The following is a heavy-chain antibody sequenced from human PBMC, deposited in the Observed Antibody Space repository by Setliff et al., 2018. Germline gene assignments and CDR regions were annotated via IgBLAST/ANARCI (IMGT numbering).Heavy chain of an antibody. CDR1: GFTFSDYY. D-gene: IGHD2-15*01. Sequence: GALRLSCAASGFTFSDYYMSWIRQAPGKGLEWVSYSSSRGTTIYYADSVKGRFTISRDNSKNSLYLQMNSLRVEDTAVYYCARRMWGYADYWGQGTLVTVSS. CDR3: ARRMWGYADY. V-gene: IGHV3-11*04. J-gene: IGHJ4*02. CDR2: SSSRGTTI.